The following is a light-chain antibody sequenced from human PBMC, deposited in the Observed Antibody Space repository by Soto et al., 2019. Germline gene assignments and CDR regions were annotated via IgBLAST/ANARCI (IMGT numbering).Light chain of an antibody. CDR1: QSISTW. Sequence: DIQMTQSPSTLSASVGDRVTITCRASQSISTWLAWYQQKPGKAPKLLIYKASSFESGVPSRFSGSGSGTEFTLTISSLQPDDFATYYCQQYNNYPYTFGQGTKLEIK. J-gene: IGKJ2*01. CDR3: QQYNNYPYT. CDR2: KAS. V-gene: IGKV1-5*03.